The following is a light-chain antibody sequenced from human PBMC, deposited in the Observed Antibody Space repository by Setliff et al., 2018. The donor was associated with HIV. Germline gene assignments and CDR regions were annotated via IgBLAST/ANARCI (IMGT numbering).Light chain of an antibody. J-gene: IGLJ1*01. V-gene: IGLV2-14*03. CDR2: DVT. Sequence: SALTQPASVSGSPGQSITISCTGTSSDVGAYNFVSWYQQHPGTAPRLMIFDVTNRPSGVSNRFSGSKSGNTASLTISGLQAEDEADYFCTSFTSSHTYVFGTGTKGTVL. CDR3: TSFTSSHTYV. CDR1: SSDVGAYNF.